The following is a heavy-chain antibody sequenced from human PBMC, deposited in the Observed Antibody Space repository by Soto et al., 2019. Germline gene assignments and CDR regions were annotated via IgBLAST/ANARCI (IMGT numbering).Heavy chain of an antibody. CDR1: GFTFGSYS. J-gene: IGHJ4*02. V-gene: IGHV3-21*01. D-gene: IGHD6-19*01. Sequence: GGSLSLSCAASGFTFGSYSVNWVRQAPGKGLEWVSSISSSSSYIYYADSVKGRFTISRDNAKNSLYLQMNSLRAEDTAVYYCARARSSSGWYLGYWGQGTLVTVSS. CDR3: ARARSSSGWYLGY. CDR2: ISSSSSYI.